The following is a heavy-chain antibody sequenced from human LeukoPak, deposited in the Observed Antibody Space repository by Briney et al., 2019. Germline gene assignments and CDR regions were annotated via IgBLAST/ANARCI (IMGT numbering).Heavy chain of an antibody. CDR3: ARDTHVLRYFDWLLSFNGMDV. CDR2: INSDGSST. Sequence: GGSLRLSCAASGFTFSSYWMHWVRQAPGKGLVWVSRINSDGSSTSYADSVKGRFTISRDNAKNTLYLQMNSLRAEDTAVYYCARDTHVLRYFDWLLSFNGMDVWGQGTTVTVSS. D-gene: IGHD3-9*01. V-gene: IGHV3-74*01. CDR1: GFTFSSYW. J-gene: IGHJ6*02.